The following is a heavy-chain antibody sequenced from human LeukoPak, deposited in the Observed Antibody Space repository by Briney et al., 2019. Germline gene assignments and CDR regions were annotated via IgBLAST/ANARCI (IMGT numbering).Heavy chain of an antibody. V-gene: IGHV3-23*01. J-gene: IGHJ1*01. CDR1: GFALGSYA. CDR2: TSGSGGST. D-gene: IGHD3-10*01. CDR3: AKGDRVVRGVKFACFQH. Sequence: PGGSLRLSCEASGFALGSYAMSWVRQAPGKGLAWVSATSGSGGSTYYADSVKGRFTISRDNSKNTLYLQTNSLRAEDTAVYYCAKGDRVVRGVKFACFQHWGQGTLVTVSS.